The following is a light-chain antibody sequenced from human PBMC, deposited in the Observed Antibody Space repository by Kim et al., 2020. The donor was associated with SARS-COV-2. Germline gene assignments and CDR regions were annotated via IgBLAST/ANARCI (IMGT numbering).Light chain of an antibody. CDR1: NIGSKN. J-gene: IGLJ2*01. CDR3: QVWDSSLVV. CDR2: RDS. V-gene: IGLV3-9*01. Sequence: SYELTQPLSVSVALGQTARITCGGNNIGSKNVHWYQQKPGQAPVLVIYRDSNRPSGIHERFSGSNSGNTATLTISRAQAGDEADYYCQVWDSSLVVFGGGTQLTVL.